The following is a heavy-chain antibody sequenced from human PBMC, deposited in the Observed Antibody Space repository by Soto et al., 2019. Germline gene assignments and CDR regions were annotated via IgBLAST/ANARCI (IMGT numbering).Heavy chain of an antibody. Sequence: QVQLVQSGAEVKKPGSSVKVSCKASGGTFNSHAISWVRQAPGQGLEWMGGIIPIFDTANYAQKFQGRVTITADKSKSTAYMELSSLRSEDTDVYYCARDHGSTWRSAMDVWGQGSTVTVTS. D-gene: IGHD6-13*01. J-gene: IGHJ6*02. CDR2: IIPIFDTA. CDR1: GGTFNSHA. V-gene: IGHV1-69*06. CDR3: ARDHGSTWRSAMDV.